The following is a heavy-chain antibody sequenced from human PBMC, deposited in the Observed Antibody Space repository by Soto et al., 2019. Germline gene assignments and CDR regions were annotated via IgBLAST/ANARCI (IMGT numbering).Heavy chain of an antibody. D-gene: IGHD4-17*01. V-gene: IGHV4-39*01. CDR1: GGSISSSSYY. Sequence: QLQLQESGPGLVKPSETLSLTCTVSGGSISSSSYYWGWIRQPPGKGLEWIGSIYYSGSTYYNPSLKSRVTIAVDTSKNQFSLKLSSVTAADTAVYYCARQVKIYGDYPALWYFDLWGRGTLVTVSS. CDR3: ARQVKIYGDYPALWYFDL. J-gene: IGHJ2*01. CDR2: IYYSGST.